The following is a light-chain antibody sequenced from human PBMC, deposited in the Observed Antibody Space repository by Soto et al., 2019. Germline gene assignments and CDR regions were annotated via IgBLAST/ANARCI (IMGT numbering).Light chain of an antibody. J-gene: IGKJ1*01. Sequence: DIVMTQSPLSLPVTPGEPASLSCRSSQSLLDTNGYNYLDWYLQKPGQSPQLLIYLGSNRASGVPDRFSGSGSGTDFTLTISRVEAEDVGVYYCMQALQPPWAFGQGTKVEIK. CDR1: QSLLDTNGYNY. V-gene: IGKV2-28*01. CDR3: MQALQPPWA. CDR2: LGS.